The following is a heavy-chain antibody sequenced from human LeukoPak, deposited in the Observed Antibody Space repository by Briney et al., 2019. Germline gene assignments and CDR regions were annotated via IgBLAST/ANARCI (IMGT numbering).Heavy chain of an antibody. V-gene: IGHV3-23*01. J-gene: IGHJ4*02. D-gene: IGHD3-9*01. CDR3: AKLYYDILTGYSPFDY. CDR2: ISGSGGST. Sequence: GGSLRLSCTASGFTFSSYAMSWVRQAPGKGLEWVSAISGSGGSTYYADSVKGRFTISRDNSKNTLYLQMNNLRAEDTAVYYCAKLYYDILTGYSPFDYWGQGTLVTVPS. CDR1: GFTFSSYA.